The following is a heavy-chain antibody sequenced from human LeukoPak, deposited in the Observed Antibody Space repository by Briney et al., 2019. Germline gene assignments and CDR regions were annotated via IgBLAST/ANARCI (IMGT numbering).Heavy chain of an antibody. D-gene: IGHD6-13*01. Sequence: SETLSLTCTVSGASISNYYWSWIRQPPGKGLEWIGYIYHSGSTNHNPSLKSRVTISVDTSKSQFSLKLRSVTAADTAVYYCARGGNYSSSWYYFDSWGQGTLVTVSS. V-gene: IGHV4-59*01. CDR3: ARGGNYSSSWYYFDS. J-gene: IGHJ4*02. CDR1: GASISNYY. CDR2: IYHSGST.